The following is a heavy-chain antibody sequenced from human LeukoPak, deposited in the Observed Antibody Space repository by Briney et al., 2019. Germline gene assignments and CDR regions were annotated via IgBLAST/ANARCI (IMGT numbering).Heavy chain of an antibody. CDR3: AKDTYYYDSSGYYPYYFDY. D-gene: IGHD3-22*01. J-gene: IGHJ4*02. CDR1: GFTVSGSY. V-gene: IGHV3-23*01. CDR2: ISSSGGST. Sequence: GGSLRLSCAASGFTVSGSYMSWVRQAPGKGLEWVSAISSSGGSTYYADSVKGRFTISRDNSKNTLYLQMNSLRAEDTAVYYCAKDTYYYDSSGYYPYYFDYWGQGTLVTVSS.